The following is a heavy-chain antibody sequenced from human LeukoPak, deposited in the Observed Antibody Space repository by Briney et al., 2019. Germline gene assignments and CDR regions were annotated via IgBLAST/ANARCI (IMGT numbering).Heavy chain of an antibody. CDR2: LSGSGVST. V-gene: IGHV3-23*01. CDR3: ARDGGYCSGGSCYSYYFDY. CDR1: GFTFSSYA. J-gene: IGHJ4*02. D-gene: IGHD2-15*01. Sequence: PGGSLRLSCAASGFTFSSYAMTWVRQAPGKGLEWVSTLSGSGVSTYYADPVKGRFTISRDNSKNTLYLQMNSLRAEDTAVYYCARDGGYCSGGSCYSYYFDYWGQGTLVTVSS.